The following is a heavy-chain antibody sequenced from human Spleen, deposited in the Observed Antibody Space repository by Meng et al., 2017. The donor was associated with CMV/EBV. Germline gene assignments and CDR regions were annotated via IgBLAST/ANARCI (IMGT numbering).Heavy chain of an antibody. CDR2: IRSSGAST. Sequence: GESLKISCTASGFTFGDYAMSWVRQAPGKGLEWVSAIRSSGASTYYADSVKDRFTISRDNSKNTLYLQMKSLRAEDTAVYYCAKSNSGWYSFDYWGQGTLVTVSS. D-gene: IGHD6-19*01. CDR1: GFTFGDYA. J-gene: IGHJ4*02. V-gene: IGHV3-23*01. CDR3: AKSNSGWYSFDY.